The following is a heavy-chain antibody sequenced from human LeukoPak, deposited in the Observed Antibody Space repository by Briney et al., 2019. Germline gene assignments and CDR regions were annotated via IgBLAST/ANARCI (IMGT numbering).Heavy chain of an antibody. J-gene: IGHJ4*02. D-gene: IGHD6-19*01. Sequence: PSETLSLTCTVSGVSISSGGYYWSWIRQPPGKGLEWIGYTYHSGSSYYNPSLKSRVTISIDKSKNQFSLQLNSVTPEDTAVYYCARGSGWYSYYFDYWGQGTLVTVSS. CDR3: ARGSGWYSYYFDY. CDR1: GVSISSGGYY. CDR2: TYHSGSS. V-gene: IGHV4-30-2*01.